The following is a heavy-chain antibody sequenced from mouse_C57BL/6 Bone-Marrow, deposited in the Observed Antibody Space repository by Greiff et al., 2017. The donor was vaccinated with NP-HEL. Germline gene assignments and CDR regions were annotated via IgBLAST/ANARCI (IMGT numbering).Heavy chain of an antibody. CDR2: IYPRSGNT. CDR3: ARDYYGSSPFDY. V-gene: IGHV1-81*01. D-gene: IGHD1-1*01. CDR1: GYTFTSYG. Sequence: VQLQQSGAELARPGASVKLSCKASGYTFTSYGISWVKLRTGQGLEWIGEIYPRSGNTYYNEKFKGKATLTADKSSSTAYMELRSLTSEDSAVYFCARDYYGSSPFDYWGQGTTLTVSS. J-gene: IGHJ2*01.